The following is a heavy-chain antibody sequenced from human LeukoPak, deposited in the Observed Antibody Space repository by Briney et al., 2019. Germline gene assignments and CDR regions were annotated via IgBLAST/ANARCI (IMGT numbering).Heavy chain of an antibody. J-gene: IGHJ4*02. CDR2: INPDGSRT. V-gene: IGHV3-74*01. CDR3: SRDFNGRNDF. Sequence: SGGSLRLSCAASGFTFSSNWMHWVRQGPGKGLVWVSRINPDGSRTDYAESMKGRFTISRDNAKNTLSLEMNSLGDEDTAVYYCSRDFNGRNDFWGQGTLVTVSS. CDR1: GFTFSSNW. D-gene: IGHD1-14*01.